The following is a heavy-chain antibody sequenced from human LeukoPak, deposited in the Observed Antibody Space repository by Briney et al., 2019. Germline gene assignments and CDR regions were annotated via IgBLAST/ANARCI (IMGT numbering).Heavy chain of an antibody. CDR3: ARDHSSGWYSDYFDY. CDR2: IWYDGSNK. CDR1: GFTFSSYG. Sequence: PGGSLRLSCAASGFTFSSYGMHWVRQAPGKGLEWVAVIWYDGSNKYYADSVKGRFTISRDNSKNTLYLQMNSLSAEDTAVYYCARDHSSGWYSDYFDYWGQGTLVTVSS. D-gene: IGHD6-19*01. J-gene: IGHJ4*02. V-gene: IGHV3-33*01.